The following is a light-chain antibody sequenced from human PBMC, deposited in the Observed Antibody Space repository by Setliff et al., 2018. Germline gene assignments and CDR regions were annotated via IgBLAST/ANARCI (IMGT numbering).Light chain of an antibody. Sequence: EVVMTQSPATLSVSPGERATLSCRASQTISDSLAWYQQKSGQAPRLLIYDASTRATGIPVRFSGSGSGTEFTLTISSLQSEDFAVYFCQQYHNWSPHTFGGGTKVDIK. CDR3: QQYHNWSPHT. CDR1: QTISDS. CDR2: DAS. V-gene: IGKV3-15*01. J-gene: IGKJ4*01.